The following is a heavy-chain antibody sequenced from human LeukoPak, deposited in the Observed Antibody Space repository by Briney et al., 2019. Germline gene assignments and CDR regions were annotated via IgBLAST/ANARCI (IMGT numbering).Heavy chain of an antibody. CDR2: MNPNSGNI. D-gene: IGHD5-24*01. J-gene: IGHJ4*02. CDR3: ARGSGWLQSKDFDY. CDR1: GYTFTSYD. V-gene: IGHV1-8*03. Sequence: ASVKVSCKASGYTFTSYDINWVRQATGQGLEWMGWMNPNSGNIGYAQKFQGRVTITRNTSISTAYMELSSLRSEDTAVYYCARGSGWLQSKDFDYWGQGTLVTVSS.